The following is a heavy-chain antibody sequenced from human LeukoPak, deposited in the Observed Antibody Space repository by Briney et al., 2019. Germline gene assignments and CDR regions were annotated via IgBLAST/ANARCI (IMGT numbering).Heavy chain of an antibody. J-gene: IGHJ3*02. V-gene: IGHV4-59*01. CDR2: IYYSGST. CDR3: AREAHYYDSSGYYGDAFDI. CDR1: GGSISSYY. D-gene: IGHD3-22*01. Sequence: SETLSLTCTVSGGSISSYYWSWIRQPPGKGLEWIGYIYYSGSTNYNPSLKSRVTISVDTSKNQFSLKLSSVTAADTAVYYCAREAHYYDSSGYYGDAFDIWGQGTMVTVSS.